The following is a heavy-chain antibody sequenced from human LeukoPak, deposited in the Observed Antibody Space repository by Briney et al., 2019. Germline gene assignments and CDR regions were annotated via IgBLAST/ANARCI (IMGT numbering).Heavy chain of an antibody. J-gene: IGHJ6*03. CDR1: GGSFSGYY. CDR2: INHSGST. Sequence: PSETLSLTCAVYGGSFSGYYWSWIRQPPGKGLEWIGEINHSGSTNYNPSLKSRVTISVDTSKNQFSLKLSSVTAADTAVYYCARVIRFLEWLGYYYYYYMDVWGKGTTVTVSS. V-gene: IGHV4-34*01. CDR3: ARVIRFLEWLGYYYYYYMDV. D-gene: IGHD3-3*01.